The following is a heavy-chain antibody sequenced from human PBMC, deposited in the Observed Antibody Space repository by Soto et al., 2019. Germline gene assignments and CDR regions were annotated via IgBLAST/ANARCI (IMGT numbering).Heavy chain of an antibody. CDR2: IGTAGDT. J-gene: IGHJ4*02. CDR3: ARGYYDILTGPHYFDY. Sequence: GGSLRLSCAASGFTFSSYDMHWVRQATGKGLEWVSAIGTAGDTYYPGSVKGRFTISRENAKNSLYLQMNSLRAGDTAVYYCARGYYDILTGPHYFDYWGQGTLVTVSS. D-gene: IGHD3-9*01. CDR1: GFTFSSYD. V-gene: IGHV3-13*01.